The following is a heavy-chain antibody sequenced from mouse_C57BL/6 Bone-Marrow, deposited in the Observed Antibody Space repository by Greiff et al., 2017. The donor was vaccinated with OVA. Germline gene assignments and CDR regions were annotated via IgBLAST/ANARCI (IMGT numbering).Heavy chain of an antibody. CDR3: ARGKRVWFDY. CDR1: GYSFTGYY. V-gene: IGHV1-42*01. CDR2: IHPSTGGT. Sequence: VQLQQSGPELVKPGASVKISCKASGYSFTGYYMNWVKQSPVKSLEWIGVIHPSTGGTTYNQKFKAKATLTVDKSSSTAYMQLKSLTSEDSEVYYCARGKRVWFDYWGQGTTLTVSS. J-gene: IGHJ2*01.